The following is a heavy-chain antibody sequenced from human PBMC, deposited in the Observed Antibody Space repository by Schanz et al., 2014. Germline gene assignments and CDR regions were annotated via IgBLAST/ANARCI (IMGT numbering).Heavy chain of an antibody. CDR2: IGGSDGNT. J-gene: IGHJ5*02. D-gene: IGHD5-12*01. CDR1: GYTFTRSG. CDR3: AREGSAVATYNWFDP. V-gene: IGHV1-18*01. Sequence: QVQLVQSGGEVKTPGASVKVSCKASGYTFTRSGISWVRQAPGQGLEWMGWIGGSDGNTKYAQKLQGRVTMTTDTSTSTAYMELRSLRSDDTAVYYCAREGSAVATYNWFDPWGQGTLVTVSS.